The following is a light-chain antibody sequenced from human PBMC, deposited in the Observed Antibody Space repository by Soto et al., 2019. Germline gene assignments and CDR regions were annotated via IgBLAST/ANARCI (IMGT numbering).Light chain of an antibody. CDR1: QDISSW. Sequence: DIQMTQSPSTLSASIGARVTITCRASQDISSWLAWYQQKPGKAPKLLIYKASTLESGVPSRFNGSGSGTEFSLTISSLQPDDFSTYYCQPYNSLSGTFGQGTKVAIK. CDR3: QPYNSLSGT. CDR2: KAS. J-gene: IGKJ1*01. V-gene: IGKV1-5*03.